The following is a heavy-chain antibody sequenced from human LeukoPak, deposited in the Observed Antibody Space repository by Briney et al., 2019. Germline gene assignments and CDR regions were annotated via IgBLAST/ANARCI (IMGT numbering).Heavy chain of an antibody. J-gene: IGHJ6*01. CDR2: ISGSGDNT. V-gene: IGHV3-23*01. CDR3: AKMKGHPLQKYYMDV. CDR1: GFTFGSFA. Sequence: GGSPRLSCAASGFTFGSFAMSWVRRTPGKGLEWVSGISGSGDNTLYAASVKGRFTISRDNSKNTLYLEMNSLRAEDTAIYYCAKMKGHPLQKYYMDVWGQGTTVTVSS. D-gene: IGHD2/OR15-2a*01.